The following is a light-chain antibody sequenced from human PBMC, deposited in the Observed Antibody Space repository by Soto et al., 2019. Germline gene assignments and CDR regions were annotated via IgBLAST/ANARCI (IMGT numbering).Light chain of an antibody. V-gene: IGKV3-15*01. CDR2: GAS. CDR1: QSVSSN. CDR3: QQYNNWPRT. J-gene: IGKJ1*01. Sequence: IIMTHSPAPLSLSPGERATLSCRASQSVSSNLAWYQQKPGQAPRLLIYGASTRATGIPARFSGSGSGTEFTLTISSLQSEDVAVYYCQQYNNWPRTFGQGTKVDI.